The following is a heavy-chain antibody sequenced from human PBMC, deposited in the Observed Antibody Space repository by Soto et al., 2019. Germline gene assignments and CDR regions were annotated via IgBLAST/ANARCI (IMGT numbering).Heavy chain of an antibody. CDR1: GFTFSNAW. J-gene: IGHJ5*02. CDR2: IKSKTDGGTT. V-gene: IGHV3-15*01. Sequence: TGGSLRLSCAASGFTFSNAWMSWVRQAPGKGLEWVGRIKSKTDGGTTDYAAPVKGRFTISRDDSKNTLYLQMNSLKTEDTAVYYCTTDRYYYDSSGYYWWFDPWGQGTLVTVSS. D-gene: IGHD3-22*01. CDR3: TTDRYYYDSSGYYWWFDP.